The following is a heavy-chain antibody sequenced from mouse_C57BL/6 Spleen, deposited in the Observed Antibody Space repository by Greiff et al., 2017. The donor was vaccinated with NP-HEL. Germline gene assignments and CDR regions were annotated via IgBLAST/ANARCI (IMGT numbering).Heavy chain of an antibody. D-gene: IGHD2-5*01. J-gene: IGHJ2*01. Sequence: VQLVESGAELVKPGASVKLSCKASGYTFTEYTIHWVKQRSGQGLEWIGWFYPGSGSIKYNEKFKDKATLTADKSSSTVYMELSRLTSEDSAVYFCARHEDSYYSNYVYFDYWGQGTTLTVSS. CDR1: GYTFTEYT. CDR3: ARHEDSYYSNYVYFDY. V-gene: IGHV1-62-2*01. CDR2: FYPGSGSI.